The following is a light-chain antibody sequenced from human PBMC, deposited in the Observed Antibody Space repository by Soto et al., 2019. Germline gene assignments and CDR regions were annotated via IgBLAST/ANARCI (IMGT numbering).Light chain of an antibody. V-gene: IGLV4-69*01. CDR2: LNSDGSH. CDR1: SGHSSYA. Sequence: QPVLTQSPSASASLGASVKLTCTLSSGHSSYAIAWHQQQPEKGPRYLMKLNSDGSHSKGDGIPDRFSGSSSGAERYLTSSSLQSEDEADYYCQTWGTGIHVVFGGGTKLTVL. J-gene: IGLJ2*01. CDR3: QTWGTGIHVV.